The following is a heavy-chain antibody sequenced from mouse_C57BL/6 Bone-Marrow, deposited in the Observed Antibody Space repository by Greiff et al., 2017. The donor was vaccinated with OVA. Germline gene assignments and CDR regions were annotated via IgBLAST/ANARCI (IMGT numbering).Heavy chain of an antibody. D-gene: IGHD2-5*01. J-gene: IGHJ2*01. CDR3: ARSGYSNSDY. CDR1: GYSFTDYN. V-gene: IGHV1-39*01. Sequence: EVQLQQSGPELVKPGASVKISCKASGYSFTDYNMNWVKQSNGKSLEWIGVINPNYGTTSYNQKFKSKDTLTVDQSSSTAYMQLSSLTSESSTVYYSARSGYSNSDYWGQGTTLTVSS. CDR2: INPNYGTT.